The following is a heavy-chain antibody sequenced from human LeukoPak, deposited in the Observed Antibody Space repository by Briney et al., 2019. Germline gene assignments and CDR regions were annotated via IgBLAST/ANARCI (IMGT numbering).Heavy chain of an antibody. CDR2: INPNSGGT. Sequence: ASVKVSCKASGYTFTGYYMHWVRQAPGQGLEWMGRINPNSGGTNNAKKFPCRVNMTRDTSISTAYMELSRLRSDDTAVYYCARSYDILTGLDYWGQGTLVTVSS. CDR3: ARSYDILTGLDY. CDR1: GYTFTGYY. D-gene: IGHD3-9*01. J-gene: IGHJ4*02. V-gene: IGHV1-2*06.